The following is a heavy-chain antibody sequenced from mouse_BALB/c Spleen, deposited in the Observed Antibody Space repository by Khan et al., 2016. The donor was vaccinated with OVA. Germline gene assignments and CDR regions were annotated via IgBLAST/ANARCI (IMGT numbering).Heavy chain of an antibody. CDR2: INTNTGEP. V-gene: IGHV9-3*02. CDR3: ARGNYGSSPLAY. D-gene: IGHD1-1*01. Sequence: QIQLVQSGPELKKPGETVKISCKASGYTFTNYGMSWVKQAPGKGLKWMGWINTNTGEPTYTEDFKGRFVFSLDTSASTVYLKINNLENEVTATHFFARGNYGSSPLAYWGQGTLVTVSA. J-gene: IGHJ3*01. CDR1: GYTFTNYG.